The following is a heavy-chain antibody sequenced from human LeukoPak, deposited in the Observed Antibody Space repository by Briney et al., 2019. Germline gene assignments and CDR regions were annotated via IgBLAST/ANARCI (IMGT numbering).Heavy chain of an antibody. CDR1: GGSFSGYY. Sequence: SETLSLTCAVYGGSFSGYYWSWIRQPPGKGLEWIGEINHSGSTNYNPSLKSRVTISVDTSKNQFSLKLSSATAADTAVYYCARLPPRIQLWSPLDYWGQGTLVTVSS. J-gene: IGHJ4*02. D-gene: IGHD5-18*01. V-gene: IGHV4-34*01. CDR2: INHSGST. CDR3: ARLPPRIQLWSPLDY.